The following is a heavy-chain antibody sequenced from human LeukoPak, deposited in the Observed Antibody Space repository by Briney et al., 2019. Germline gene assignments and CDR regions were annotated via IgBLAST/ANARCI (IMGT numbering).Heavy chain of an antibody. CDR3: ARGRYLTTRGGAAAGFLDY. CDR2: INHSGST. D-gene: IGHD6-13*01. V-gene: IGHV4-34*01. J-gene: IGHJ4*02. CDR1: GESFSGYY. Sequence: SETLSLTCAVSGESFSGYYWNWIRQSPGKGLEWIGEINHSGSTNFNPSLKSRVAISVDTSQKQVSLRLTSVTAADTAVYYCARGRYLTTRGGAAAGFLDYWGQGPLVTVSS.